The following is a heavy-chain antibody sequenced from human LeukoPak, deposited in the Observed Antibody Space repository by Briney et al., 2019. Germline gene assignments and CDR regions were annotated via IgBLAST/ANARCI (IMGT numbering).Heavy chain of an antibody. V-gene: IGHV1-8*01. CDR2: MNPHSGNT. J-gene: IGHJ1*01. Sequence: ASVKVSCKASGYAFSGHDINWVRQATGQGLEWMGWMNPHSGNTGYAQNFQGRLSMTRNTSISTAYMELSSMRSEDTAVYYCSKCGRDERWFQHWGQGTLVPVAS. D-gene: IGHD1-26*01. CDR1: GYAFSGHD. CDR3: SKCGRDERWFQH.